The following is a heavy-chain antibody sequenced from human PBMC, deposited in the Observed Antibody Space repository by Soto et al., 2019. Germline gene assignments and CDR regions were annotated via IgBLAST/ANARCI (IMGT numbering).Heavy chain of an antibody. CDR2: ISYDGSNK. Sequence: GGSLRLSCAASGFTFSSYAMHWVRQAPGKGLEWVAVISYDGSNKYYADSVKGRFTISRDNSKNTLYLQMNSLRAEDTAVYYCARDVRYSGYTVPFDYWGQGTLVTVSS. CDR1: GFTFSSYA. D-gene: IGHD5-12*01. CDR3: ARDVRYSGYTVPFDY. J-gene: IGHJ4*02. V-gene: IGHV3-30-3*01.